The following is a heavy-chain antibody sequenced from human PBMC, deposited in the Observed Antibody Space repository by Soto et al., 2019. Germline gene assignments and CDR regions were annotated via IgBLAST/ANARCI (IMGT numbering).Heavy chain of an antibody. Sequence: QVQLQESGPGLVKPSQTLSLTCTVSGVSISSGGYYWSWVRQRPGKGLEGIGYPHYSGSTYYNPSLESRVTISLDTSKNQLSLRLRTVTAADTAGYYCAGDDYIKRNYYYYGLDVWGQGTTVTVSS. J-gene: IGHJ6*02. V-gene: IGHV4-31*03. D-gene: IGHD4-4*01. CDR1: GVSISSGGYY. CDR2: PHYSGST. CDR3: AGDDYIKRNYYYYGLDV.